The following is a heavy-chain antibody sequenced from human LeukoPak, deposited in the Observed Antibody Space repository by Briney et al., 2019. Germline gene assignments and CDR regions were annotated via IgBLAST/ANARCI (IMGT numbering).Heavy chain of an antibody. CDR1: GGSVSSGSYY. CDR2: INRSGST. CDR3: ARDGGGSYYHADF. V-gene: IGHV4-61*03. D-gene: IGHD1-26*01. Sequence: SETLSLTCTVSGGSVSSGSYYWSWIRQPPGKGLGWIGYINRSGSTNYNPSLKSRITIAVDTSKNHFSLKLSSVTAADTAVYYCARDGGGSYYHADFWGQGVLVTVSS. J-gene: IGHJ4*02.